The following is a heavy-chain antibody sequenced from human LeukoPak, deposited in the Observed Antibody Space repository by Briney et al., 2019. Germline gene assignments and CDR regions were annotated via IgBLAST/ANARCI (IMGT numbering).Heavy chain of an antibody. CDR1: RYTFTSSF. V-gene: IGHV1-46*01. CDR2: INPSGGST. D-gene: IGHD6-19*01. CDR3: ARGPYSGDWHFDF. J-gene: IGHJ4*02. Sequence: ASVKVSCEASRYTFTSSFIHWVRQDPGQGLEWMCLINPSGGSTSYARKLQGRVTMTRDTSTSTVSMELSSLRFENTAVYYCARGPYSGDWHFDFWGQGTLVTVSS.